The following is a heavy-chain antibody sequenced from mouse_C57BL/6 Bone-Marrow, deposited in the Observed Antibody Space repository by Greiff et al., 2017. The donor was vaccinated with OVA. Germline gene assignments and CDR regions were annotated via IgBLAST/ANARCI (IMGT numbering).Heavy chain of an antibody. J-gene: IGHJ4*01. Sequence: EVKLVESGPGLVKPSQSLSLTCSVTGYSITSGYYWNWIRQFPGNKLEWMGYISYDGSNNYNPSLKNRISITRDTSKNQFFLKLNSVTTEDTATYYCAREWIFYAMDYWGQGTSVTVSS. CDR1: GYSITSGYY. CDR3: AREWIFYAMDY. CDR2: ISYDGSN. V-gene: IGHV3-6*01.